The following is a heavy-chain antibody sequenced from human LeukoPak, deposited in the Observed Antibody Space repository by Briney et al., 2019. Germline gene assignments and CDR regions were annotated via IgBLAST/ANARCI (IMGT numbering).Heavy chain of an antibody. Sequence: GGSLRLSCAASGFTFSSYSMNWVRQAPGKGLEWVSYISSSSSYIYYADSVKGRFTISRDNAKNSLYLQMNSLRAEDTAVYYCARDDFGANYFDYWGQGTLVTVSS. J-gene: IGHJ4*02. CDR2: ISSSSSYI. D-gene: IGHD3/OR15-3a*01. V-gene: IGHV3-21*01. CDR1: GFTFSSYS. CDR3: ARDDFGANYFDY.